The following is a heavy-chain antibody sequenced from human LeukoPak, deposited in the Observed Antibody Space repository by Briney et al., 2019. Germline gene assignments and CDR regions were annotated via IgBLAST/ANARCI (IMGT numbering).Heavy chain of an antibody. Sequence: EASVKVSCKASGGTFSSYAISWVRQAPGQGLEWMGGIIPIFGTANYAQKFQGRVTITADESTSTAYMELSSLRSEDTAVYYCARADIVVVPAANHYYYYYMDVWGKGTTVTVSS. J-gene: IGHJ6*03. CDR2: IIPIFGTA. V-gene: IGHV1-69*13. CDR3: ARADIVVVPAANHYYYYYMDV. D-gene: IGHD2-2*01. CDR1: GGTFSSYA.